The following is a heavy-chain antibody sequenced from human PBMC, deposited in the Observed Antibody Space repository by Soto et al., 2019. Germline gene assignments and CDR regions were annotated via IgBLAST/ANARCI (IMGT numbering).Heavy chain of an antibody. Sequence: GGALRSSGAPPGLTFSRYARTRDRQTPGKGLEWVSAISGSGGSTYYADSVKGRFTISRDNSKNTLYLQMNSLRAEDTAVYYCAKDATIFGVVIYYFDYWGQGTLVTVSS. J-gene: IGHJ4*02. CDR2: ISGSGGST. D-gene: IGHD3-3*01. CDR3: AKDATIFGVVIYYFDY. CDR1: GLTFSRYA. V-gene: IGHV3-23*01.